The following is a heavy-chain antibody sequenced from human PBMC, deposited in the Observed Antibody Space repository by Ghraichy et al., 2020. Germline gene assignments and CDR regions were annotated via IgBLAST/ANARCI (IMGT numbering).Heavy chain of an antibody. Sequence: GGSLRLSCAASGFTFSGSAMHWVRQASGKGLEWVGRIRSKANSYSTAYAASVKGRFTISRDDSKNTAYLQMNSLKTEDTAVYYFTRSDYYDSSGYYYGYYWYFDLWGRGTLVTVSS. D-gene: IGHD3-22*01. CDR1: GFTFSGSA. V-gene: IGHV3-73*01. CDR3: TRSDYYDSSGYYYGYYWYFDL. CDR2: IRSKANSYST. J-gene: IGHJ2*01.